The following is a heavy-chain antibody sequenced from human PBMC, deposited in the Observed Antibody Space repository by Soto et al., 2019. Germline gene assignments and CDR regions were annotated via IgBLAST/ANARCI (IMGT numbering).Heavy chain of an antibody. J-gene: IGHJ2*01. CDR1: GYTFTGYY. Sequence: GASVKVSCKASGYTFTGYYMHWVRQAPGKGLEWMGGFDPEDGETIYAQKFQGRVTMTEDTSTDTVYMELSSLRSEDTAVYYCATAAAAYWYFDLWGRGTLVTVSS. V-gene: IGHV1-24*01. D-gene: IGHD6-13*01. CDR3: ATAAAAYWYFDL. CDR2: FDPEDGET.